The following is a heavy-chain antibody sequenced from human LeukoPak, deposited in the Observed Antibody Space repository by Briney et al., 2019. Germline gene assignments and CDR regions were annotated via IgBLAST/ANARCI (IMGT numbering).Heavy chain of an antibody. V-gene: IGHV1-24*01. CDR1: GYTLTELS. D-gene: IGHD3-22*01. J-gene: IGHJ4*02. CDR3: ATAYYDSSGYYYLGF. Sequence: ASVTVSCKVSGYTLTELSMHWVRQAPGKGLEWMGGFDPEDGETIYAQKFQGRVTMTEDTSTDTAYMELSSLRSEDTAVYYCATAYYDSSGYYYLGFWGQGTLVTVSS. CDR2: FDPEDGET.